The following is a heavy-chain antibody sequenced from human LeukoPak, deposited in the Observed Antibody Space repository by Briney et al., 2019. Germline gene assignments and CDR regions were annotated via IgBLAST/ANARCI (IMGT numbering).Heavy chain of an antibody. CDR2: IWYDGSNK. Sequence: GGSLRLSCAASGFTFSSYGIHWVRQAPGKGLEWVAVIWYDGSNKDYADSVEGRFTISRDNSKNTLYLQMNSLRAEDTAVYYCARCLGGGGSHGPFDYWGQGTLATVSS. CDR3: ARCLGGGGSHGPFDY. D-gene: IGHD5-18*01. J-gene: IGHJ4*02. V-gene: IGHV3-33*01. CDR1: GFTFSSYG.